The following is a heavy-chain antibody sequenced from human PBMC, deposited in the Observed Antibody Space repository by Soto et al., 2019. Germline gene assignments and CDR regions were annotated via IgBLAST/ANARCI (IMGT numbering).Heavy chain of an antibody. CDR3: ARVGGYDPYYYYGMDV. CDR1: GGSFSGYY. J-gene: IGHJ6*02. D-gene: IGHD5-12*01. CDR2: INYSGST. V-gene: IGHV4-34*01. Sequence: PSETLSLTCAVYGGSFSGYYWSWIRQPPGKGLEWIGEINYSGSTNYNPSLKSRVTISVDTSKNQFSLKLSSVTAADTAVYYCARVGGYDPYYYYGMDVWGQGTTVTVSS.